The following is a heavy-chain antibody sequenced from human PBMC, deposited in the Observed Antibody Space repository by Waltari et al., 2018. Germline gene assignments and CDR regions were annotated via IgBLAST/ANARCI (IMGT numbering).Heavy chain of an antibody. V-gene: IGHV3-48*03. CDR2: ITGSGGSV. Sequence: EVQLVESGGGLAQPGGSLRLSCAASGFKFYGFDMTGVRQAPGKGLEWVSYITGSGGSVYYADSVKGRFTISRDNSKNSLYLRMDSLKADDTAVYYCARTLLWFGVMDVWGQGTTVTVSS. J-gene: IGHJ6*02. CDR1: GFKFYGFD. CDR3: ARTLLWFGVMDV. D-gene: IGHD3-10*01.